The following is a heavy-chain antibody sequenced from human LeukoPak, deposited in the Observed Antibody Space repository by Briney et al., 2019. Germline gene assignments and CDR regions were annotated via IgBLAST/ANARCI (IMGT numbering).Heavy chain of an antibody. CDR2: IYPADSDT. CDR1: GHRFTANW. CDR3: AKGITRYNWFDP. D-gene: IGHD1-20*01. V-gene: IGHV5-51*01. Sequence: GESLKISCKGSGHRFTANWIGWVRQMPGKGLEWMGIIYPADSDTYYSPSFQGQVTISADKSISTAYLQWSSLKASDTATYYCAKGITRYNWFDPWGQGTLVTVSS. J-gene: IGHJ5*02.